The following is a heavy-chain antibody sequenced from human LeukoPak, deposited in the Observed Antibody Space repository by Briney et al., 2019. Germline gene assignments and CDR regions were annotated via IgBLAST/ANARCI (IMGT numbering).Heavy chain of an antibody. V-gene: IGHV1-69*05. Sequence: GASVKVSCKAFGGTFSSYAISWVRQAPGQGLEWMGGIIPIFGRENYAQKFQGRVTITTDDATSTPYMQLSSLRSEDTAVYYCARAIVGATQFDYWGQGTLVTVSS. D-gene: IGHD1-26*01. CDR1: GGTFSSYA. J-gene: IGHJ4*02. CDR3: ARAIVGATQFDY. CDR2: IIPIFGRE.